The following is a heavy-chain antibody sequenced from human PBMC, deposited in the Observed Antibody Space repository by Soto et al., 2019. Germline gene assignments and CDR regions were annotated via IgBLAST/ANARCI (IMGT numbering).Heavy chain of an antibody. J-gene: IGHJ6*02. Sequence: PSETLSLTCTVSGGSITSSYWSWIRRPPGKGLEWIAYIYDTGISGYTPSTSYNPSLKSRVTMSVDTSKSQFSLKLTSVTAADTAVYYCARFTRDRYQRGGYYYGMDVWGQGTTVTVSS. CDR1: GGSITSSY. CDR2: IYDTGISGYTPST. D-gene: IGHD2-2*01. V-gene: IGHV4-59*01. CDR3: ARFTRDRYQRGGYYYGMDV.